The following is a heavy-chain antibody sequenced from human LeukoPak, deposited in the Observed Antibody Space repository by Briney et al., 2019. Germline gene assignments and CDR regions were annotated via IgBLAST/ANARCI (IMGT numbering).Heavy chain of an antibody. D-gene: IGHD6-13*01. CDR3: ARDPRASTAAAGWFDP. J-gene: IGHJ5*02. CDR2: ISRSGTYT. CDR1: GFTLSVYT. V-gene: IGHV3-21*01. Sequence: GGSLGLSCAASGFTLSVYTMNWVRQAPGKGLEWVSSISRSGTYTFYADSVEGRFTISRDSAENSLFLQMNSLRAEDTAVYYCARDPRASTAAAGWFDPWGQGALVIVSS.